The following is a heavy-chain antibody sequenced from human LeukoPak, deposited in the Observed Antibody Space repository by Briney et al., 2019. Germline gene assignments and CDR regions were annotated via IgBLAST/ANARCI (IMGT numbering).Heavy chain of an antibody. D-gene: IGHD3-10*01. CDR1: GGSISSSNYY. V-gene: IGHV4-61*01. Sequence: SETLSLTCTVSGGSISSSNYYWSWIRQPPGKGLEWIGYIYYSGSTNYNPSLKSRVTISVDTSKNQFSLKLSSVTAADTAVYYCARGPPGSDRVVRGRLNWFDPWGQGTLVTVSS. CDR2: IYYSGST. J-gene: IGHJ5*02. CDR3: ARGPPGSDRVVRGRLNWFDP.